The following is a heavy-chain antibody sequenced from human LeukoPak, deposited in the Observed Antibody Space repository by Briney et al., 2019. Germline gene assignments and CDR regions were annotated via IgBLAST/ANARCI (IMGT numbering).Heavy chain of an antibody. CDR2: IYTSGST. CDR3: ARDAGYCSGGSCLYFDY. V-gene: IGHV4-61*02. D-gene: IGHD2-15*01. CDR1: GGSISSGSYH. Sequence: SQTLSLTCTVSGGSISSGSYHWSWIRQPAGKGLEWIGRIYTSGSTNYNPSLKSRVTISVDTSKNQFSLKLSSVTAADTAVYYCARDAGYCSGGSCLYFDYWGQGTLVTVSS. J-gene: IGHJ4*02.